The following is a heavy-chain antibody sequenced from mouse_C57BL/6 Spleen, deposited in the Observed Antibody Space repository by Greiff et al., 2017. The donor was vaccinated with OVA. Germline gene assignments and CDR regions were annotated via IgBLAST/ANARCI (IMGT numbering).Heavy chain of an antibody. D-gene: IGHD3-1*01. J-gene: IGHJ2*01. CDR1: GFTFSSYG. V-gene: IGHV5-6*01. Sequence: EVKVVESGGDLVKPGGSLKLSCAASGFTFSSYGMSWVRQTPDKRLEWVATISSGGSYTYYPDSVKGRFTISRDNAKNTLYLQMSSLKSEDTAMYYCARQDSGYGDYWGQGTTLTVSS. CDR2: ISSGGSYT. CDR3: ARQDSGYGDY.